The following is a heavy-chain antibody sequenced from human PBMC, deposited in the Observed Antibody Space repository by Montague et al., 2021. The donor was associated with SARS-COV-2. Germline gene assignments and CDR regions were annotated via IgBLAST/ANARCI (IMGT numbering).Heavy chain of an antibody. Sequence: SETLSLTCTVSGGSISSYYWSWIWQPPGQGLEWIGYIYYSGSTNSNPSLKSRVTISVDASTNQYSLKLSSVTAADTAVYYCARVRGYTIFGVVIFSAFDIWGKGTTVTVSS. CDR1: GGSISSYY. CDR3: ARVRGYTIFGVVIFSAFDI. J-gene: IGHJ3*02. V-gene: IGHV4-59*01. CDR2: IYYSGST. D-gene: IGHD3-3*01.